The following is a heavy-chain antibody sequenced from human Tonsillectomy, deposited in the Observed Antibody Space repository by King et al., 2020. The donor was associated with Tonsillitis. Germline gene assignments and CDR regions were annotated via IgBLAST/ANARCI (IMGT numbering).Heavy chain of an antibody. Sequence: VPLQESGPGLVKPSQTLSLTCTVSGGSISSGGYYWSWIRQHPGKGLEWIGYIYYSGSTYYNPSLKSLVTISVDTSKNQFSLKLSSVTAADTAVYYCARVVKSGYLYYFDYWGQGTLVTVSS. CDR1: GGSISSGGYY. CDR2: IYYSGST. CDR3: ARVVKSGYLYYFDY. J-gene: IGHJ4*02. D-gene: IGHD3-22*01. V-gene: IGHV4-31*01.